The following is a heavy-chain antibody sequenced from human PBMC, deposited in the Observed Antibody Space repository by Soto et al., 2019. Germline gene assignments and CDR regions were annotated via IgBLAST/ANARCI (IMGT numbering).Heavy chain of an antibody. Sequence: AGGSLRLSCAASGFTFSNAWMSWVRQAPGKGLEWVGRIKSKTDGGTTDYAAPVKGRFTISRDDSKNTLYLQMNSLKTEDTAVYYCTTDYGGNSDFDYWGQGTLVTVTS. J-gene: IGHJ4*02. D-gene: IGHD4-17*01. V-gene: IGHV3-15*01. CDR1: GFTFSNAW. CDR2: IKSKTDGGTT. CDR3: TTDYGGNSDFDY.